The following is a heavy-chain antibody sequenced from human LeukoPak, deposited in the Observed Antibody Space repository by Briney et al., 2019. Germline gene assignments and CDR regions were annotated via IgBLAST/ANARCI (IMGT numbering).Heavy chain of an antibody. CDR2: IYYSGDT. CDR1: GGSISSYY. Sequence: SETLSLTCTVSGGSISSYYWSWIRQPPGKGLEWIGYIYYSGDTHYNPSLKSRVTISLDTSKNQFSLKLSSVTAADTAVYYCARAGGGYDYWGQGTLVTVSS. CDR3: ARAGGGYDY. V-gene: IGHV4-59*01. J-gene: IGHJ4*02. D-gene: IGHD5-12*01.